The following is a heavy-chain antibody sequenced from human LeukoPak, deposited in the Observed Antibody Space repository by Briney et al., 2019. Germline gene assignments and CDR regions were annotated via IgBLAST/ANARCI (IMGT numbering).Heavy chain of an antibody. CDR1: GFTFSSYG. CDR2: ISYDGSNK. CDR3: AKDLGGSGWYGAY. D-gene: IGHD6-19*01. J-gene: IGHJ4*02. V-gene: IGHV3-30*18. Sequence: GGSLTLSCAAPGFTFSSYGRHWVRQAPGKGLDWVAVISYDGSNKYYADSVQGRFTISRDNSKNTLYLQMNSLRAEDTAVYYCAKDLGGSGWYGAYWGQGTLVTVS.